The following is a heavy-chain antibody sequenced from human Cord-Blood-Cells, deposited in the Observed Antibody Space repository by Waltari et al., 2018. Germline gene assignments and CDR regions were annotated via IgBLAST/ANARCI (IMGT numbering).Heavy chain of an antibody. CDR1: GGSISSSSYY. Sequence: LQLQESGPGLVKTSETLSLTCTVSGGSISSSSYYRGWLRQPPGKGLEWIGSIYYSVSTYYNPSLKSRVTISVDTSKNLFSLKLSSVTAADTAVYYCARQSRSGSYFDYWGQGTLVTVSS. CDR3: ARQSRSGSYFDY. J-gene: IGHJ4*02. V-gene: IGHV4-39*01. CDR2: IYYSVST. D-gene: IGHD1-26*01.